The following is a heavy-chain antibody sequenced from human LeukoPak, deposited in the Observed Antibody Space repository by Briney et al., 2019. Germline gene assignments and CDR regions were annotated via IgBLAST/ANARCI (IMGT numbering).Heavy chain of an antibody. D-gene: IGHD3-10*01. CDR3: ARTNYYGSGSYGY. CDR2: IYYSGST. CDR1: GGSISSYY. Sequence: SETLSLTCTVSGGSISSYYWSWIRQPPGKGLEWIGYIYYSGSTNYNPSLKSRVTISVDTSKNQFSLKLRSVTAADTAVYYCARTNYYGSGSYGYWGQGTLVTVSS. J-gene: IGHJ4*02. V-gene: IGHV4-59*12.